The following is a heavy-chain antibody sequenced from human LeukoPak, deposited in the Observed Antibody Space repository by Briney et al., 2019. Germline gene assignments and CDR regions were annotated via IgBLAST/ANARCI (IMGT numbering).Heavy chain of an antibody. Sequence: GASLTVSCKASGYTFTGYYMHWVRQAPGQGLEWMGWINPNSGGTNYAQKFQGRVTMTRDTSISTAYMELSRLRSDDTAVYYCARAEYSSSSAAASAFGYWGQGTLVTVSS. CDR1: GYTFTGYY. J-gene: IGHJ4*02. CDR3: ARAEYSSSSAAASAFGY. V-gene: IGHV1-2*02. CDR2: INPNSGGT. D-gene: IGHD6-6*01.